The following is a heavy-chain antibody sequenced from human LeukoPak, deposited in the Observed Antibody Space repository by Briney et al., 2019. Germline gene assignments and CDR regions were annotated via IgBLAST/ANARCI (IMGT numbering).Heavy chain of an antibody. Sequence: SQTLSLNCAIFGVRVSSTRAYWDWTRQSPSRGVEWLGRTYYSSKWYNDHAVAVKSPKNINPDTSKNQVSLQPNSVTPDDTAVYYCSRGFHRYSDFWGRGTLVTVCS. CDR2: TYYSSKWYN. CDR3: SRGFHRYSDF. V-gene: IGHV6-1*01. CDR1: GVRVSSTRAY. D-gene: IGHD2-21*01. J-gene: IGHJ2*01.